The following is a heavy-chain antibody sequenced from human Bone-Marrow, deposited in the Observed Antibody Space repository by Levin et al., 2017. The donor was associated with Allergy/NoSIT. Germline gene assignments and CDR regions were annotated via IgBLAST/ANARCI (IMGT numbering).Heavy chain of an antibody. CDR1: GFTFSNFG. D-gene: IGHD5-18*01. Sequence: GGSLRLSCAVSGFTFSNFGMHWVRQVPGKGLEWVAVIWGDGTKKYYEDSVKGRVTISRDNSKNTLYLQMNSLSVEDTAVYYCARSAYNFGLDYWGQGTQVTVAS. CDR3: ARSAYNFGLDY. J-gene: IGHJ4*02. V-gene: IGHV3-33*01. CDR2: IWGDGTKK.